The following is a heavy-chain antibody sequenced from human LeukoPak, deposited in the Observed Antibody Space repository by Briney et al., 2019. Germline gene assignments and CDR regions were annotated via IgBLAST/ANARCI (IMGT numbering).Heavy chain of an antibody. CDR1: GGSFSGYY. Sequence: PSETLSLTCAVYGGSFSGYYWSWIRQPPGKGMEWIGEINHSGSTNYNPSLKSRVTISVDTSKNQFSLKPSSVTAADTAVYYCARGRVDTINSFDYWGQGTLVTVSS. CDR2: INHSGST. J-gene: IGHJ4*02. D-gene: IGHD5-12*01. V-gene: IGHV4-34*01. CDR3: ARGRVDTINSFDY.